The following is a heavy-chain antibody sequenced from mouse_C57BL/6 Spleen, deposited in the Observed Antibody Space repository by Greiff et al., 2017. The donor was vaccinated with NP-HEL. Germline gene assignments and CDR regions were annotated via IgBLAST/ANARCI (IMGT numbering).Heavy chain of an antibody. CDR3: TSSSGWYFDV. D-gene: IGHD1-1*01. J-gene: IGHJ1*03. Sequence: QVQLQQSGAELVRPGASVTLSCKASGYTFTDYEMHWVKQTPVHGLEWIGAIDPETGGTAYNQKFKGKAILTADKSSRTAYMELRSLTSEDSSVYYCTSSSGWYFDVWGTGTTVTVAS. CDR1: GYTFTDYE. CDR2: IDPETGGT. V-gene: IGHV1-15*01.